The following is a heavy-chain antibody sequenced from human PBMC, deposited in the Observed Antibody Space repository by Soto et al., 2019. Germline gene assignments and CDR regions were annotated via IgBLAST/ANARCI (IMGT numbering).Heavy chain of an antibody. CDR3: ARDLYRGRSYYYYYYGMDV. V-gene: IGHV1-18*03. CDR2: ISAYNGNT. D-gene: IGHD3-10*01. J-gene: IGHJ6*02. Sequence: ASVKVSCKASGYTFTSYGISWVRQAPGQGLEWMGWISAYNGNTNYAQKLQGRVTMTTDTSTSTAYMELRSLRSDDMAVYYCARDLYRGRSYYYYYYGMDVWGQGTTVTVSS. CDR1: GYTFTSYG.